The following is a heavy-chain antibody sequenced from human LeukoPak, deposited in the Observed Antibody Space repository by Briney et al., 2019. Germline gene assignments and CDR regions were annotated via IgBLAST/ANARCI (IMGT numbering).Heavy chain of an antibody. CDR3: AKARCGGDCSGAFDI. V-gene: IGHV3-23*01. D-gene: IGHD2-21*02. J-gene: IGHJ3*02. CDR1: GFTFSSYA. Sequence: PGGSLRLSCAASGFTFSSYAMSWVRQAPGKGLEWVSAISGSGGSTYYADSVKGRFTISRENSKNALYLQMNSLRAEDTAVYYCAKARCGGDCSGAFDIWGQGTMVTVSS. CDR2: ISGSGGST.